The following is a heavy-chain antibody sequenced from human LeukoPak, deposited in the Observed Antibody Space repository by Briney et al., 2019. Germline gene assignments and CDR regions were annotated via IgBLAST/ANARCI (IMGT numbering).Heavy chain of an antibody. V-gene: IGHV3-21*01. Sequence: GGSLRLSCAASGFTFSSHSMNWVRQAPGKGLEWVSYISSSSSYIYYADSVKGRFAISRDNSKNTLYLQMNSLRAEDTAVYYCAIGGRYCSSTSCYANAFDYWGQGTLVTVSS. J-gene: IGHJ4*02. CDR3: AIGGRYCSSTSCYANAFDY. CDR1: GFTFSSHS. CDR2: ISSSSSYI. D-gene: IGHD2-2*01.